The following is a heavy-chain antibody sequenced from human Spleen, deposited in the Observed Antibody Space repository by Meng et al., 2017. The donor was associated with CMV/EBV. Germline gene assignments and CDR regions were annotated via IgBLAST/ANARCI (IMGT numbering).Heavy chain of an antibody. V-gene: IGHV3-30*02. CDR2: IRYDGSNK. CDR3: AKDLTKVADY. CDR1: GFTFSDYS. D-gene: IGHD1-1*01. Sequence: GESLKISCAASGFTFSDYSMNWVRQAPGKGLEWVAFIRYDGSNKYYADSVKGRFTISRDNSKNTLYLQMNSLRAEDTAVYYCAKDLTKVADYWGQGTLVTVSS. J-gene: IGHJ4*02.